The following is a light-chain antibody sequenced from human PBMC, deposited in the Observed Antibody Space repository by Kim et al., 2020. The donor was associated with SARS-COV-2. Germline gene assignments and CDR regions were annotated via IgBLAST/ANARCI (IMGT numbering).Light chain of an antibody. CDR2: AAS. CDR3: QQANSFQIT. CDR1: QDISTW. Sequence: DIQMTQSPSSVSASVGDRVTITCRASQDISTWLAWYQQKPGKAPNLLISAASNLQSGVPSRFSGSGSGTDFSLTINSLQPEDFATYYCQQANSFQITFGQGTRLEIK. V-gene: IGKV1D-12*01. J-gene: IGKJ5*01.